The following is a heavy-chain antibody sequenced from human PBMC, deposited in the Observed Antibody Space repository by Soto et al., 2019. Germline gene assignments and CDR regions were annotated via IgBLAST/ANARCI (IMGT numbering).Heavy chain of an antibody. CDR2: IRYGGGST. CDR1: GFTFSSYG. CDR3: SGTIN. D-gene: IGHD3-3*01. J-gene: IGHJ4*01. V-gene: IGHV3-33*08. Sequence: GGSLRLSCAASGFTFSSYGMNWVRQAPDKGLDWVAVIRYGGGSTDYAESVKGRLTVPRDNPKNTLYLQMNSLRADDTAVYYCSGTINWGQGTLVTVSS.